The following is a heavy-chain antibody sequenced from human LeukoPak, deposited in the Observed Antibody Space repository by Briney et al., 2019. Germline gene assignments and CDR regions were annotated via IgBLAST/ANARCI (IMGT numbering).Heavy chain of an antibody. CDR3: ARDLGATGDY. Sequence: GGSLRLSCAASGFTFSSYSMNWVRQAPGKGLEGVSSISSSSSYIYYADSVKGRFTISRDNAKNSLYLQMNSLRAEDTAVYYCARDLGATGDYWGQGTLVTVSS. D-gene: IGHD1-26*01. V-gene: IGHV3-21*01. CDR1: GFTFSSYS. J-gene: IGHJ4*02. CDR2: ISSSSSYI.